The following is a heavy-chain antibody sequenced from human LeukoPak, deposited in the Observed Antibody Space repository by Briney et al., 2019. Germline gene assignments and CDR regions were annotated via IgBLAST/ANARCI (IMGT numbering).Heavy chain of an antibody. D-gene: IGHD1-26*01. V-gene: IGHV3-23*01. J-gene: IGHJ6*03. CDR3: AKDSKIVGPTFRSYHYMDV. CDR2: ISGSGGSK. Sequence: GGSLRLSCAASGFTFSSYAMSWVRQAPGKGLEWVSGISGSGGSKYYADSVKGRFAISRDNSKNTLYLQMNSLRVEDTAVYYCAKDSKIVGPTFRSYHYMDVWGKGTTVTVSS. CDR1: GFTFSSYA.